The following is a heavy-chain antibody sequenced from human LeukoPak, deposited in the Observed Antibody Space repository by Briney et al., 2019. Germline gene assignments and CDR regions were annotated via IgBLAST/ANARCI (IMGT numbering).Heavy chain of an antibody. J-gene: IGHJ4*02. CDR3: ARRGYCSSTSCYNFKVGYYFDY. Sequence: PSETLSLTCAVYGGSFSGYYWSWIRQPPGKGLEWIGEINHSGSTNYNPSLKSRVTISVDTSKNQFSLKLSSVTAADTAVYYCARRGYCSSTSCYNFKVGYYFDYWGQGTLVTASS. CDR1: GGSFSGYY. V-gene: IGHV4-34*01. D-gene: IGHD2-2*02. CDR2: INHSGST.